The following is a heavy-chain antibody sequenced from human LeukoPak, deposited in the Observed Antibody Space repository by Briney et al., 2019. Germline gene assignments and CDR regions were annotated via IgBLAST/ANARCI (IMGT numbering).Heavy chain of an antibody. CDR2: ISASGGST. CDR3: LVWKHVFDR. J-gene: IGHJ5*02. V-gene: IGHV3-23*01. D-gene: IGHD5/OR15-5a*01. CDR1: GFTFSSSA. Sequence: GGSLRLSCAASGFTFSSSAMSWVRQVPGKGLEWVSGISASGGSTYYADSVRGRFTISRDNSKNTLYLQMNSLRVEDTAVYYCLVWKHVFDRWGQGTLVTVSS.